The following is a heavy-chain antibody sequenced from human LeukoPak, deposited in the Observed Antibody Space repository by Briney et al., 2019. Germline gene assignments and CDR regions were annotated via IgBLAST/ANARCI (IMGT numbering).Heavy chain of an antibody. CDR3: ARETYGSGSFTDAFDI. J-gene: IGHJ3*02. CDR2: IYYSGST. Sequence: SETLSLTCTVSGGSIGGYYWSWIRQPPGKGPEWIGYIYYSGSTNYNPSLSSRVTMSVDTSRNRFSLRLSSVTAADAAVYYCARETYGSGSFTDAFDIWGQGTMVTVSS. CDR1: GGSIGGYY. D-gene: IGHD3-10*01. V-gene: IGHV4-59*12.